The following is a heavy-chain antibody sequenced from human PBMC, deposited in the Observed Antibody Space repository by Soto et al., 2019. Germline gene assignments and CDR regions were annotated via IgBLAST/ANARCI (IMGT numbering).Heavy chain of an antibody. Sequence: SETLSLTCTVSGGSISSYYWSWIRQPPGKGLEWIGYIYYSGSTNYNPSLKSRVTISVDTSKNQFSLKLSSVTAADTAVYYCARLTPPGSIIWYPARYIDLWGSTPLVTGS. CDR3: ARLTPPGSIIWYPARYIDL. CDR1: GGSISSYY. J-gene: IGHJ2*01. V-gene: IGHV4-59*08. CDR2: IYYSGST. D-gene: IGHD6-13*01.